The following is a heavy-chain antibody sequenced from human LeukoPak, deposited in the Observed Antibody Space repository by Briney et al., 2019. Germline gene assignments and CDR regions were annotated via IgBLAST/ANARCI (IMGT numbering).Heavy chain of an antibody. CDR2: IRYDGSNK. Sequence: GGSLRLSCAASGFTFSSYGMHWVRQAPGKGLEWVAFIRYDGSNKNYAHSVKGRFTISRDNSKNTLYLQMNSLRAEDTAVYYCAKDDGSGSYGLYYFDYWGQGSLVTVSS. CDR3: AKDDGSGSYGLYYFDY. J-gene: IGHJ4*02. V-gene: IGHV3-30*02. D-gene: IGHD3-10*01. CDR1: GFTFSSYG.